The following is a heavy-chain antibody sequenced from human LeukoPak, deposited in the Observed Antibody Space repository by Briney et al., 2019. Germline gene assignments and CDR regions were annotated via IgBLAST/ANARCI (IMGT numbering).Heavy chain of an antibody. Sequence: SETLSLTCTVSGGSISSYYWNWIRQPPGKGLEWIGCIFYTGSIHYSPSLKSRVTISVDTSRNQSSLNLRSVTAADTAVYYCARGDFWSGYEDYWGQGTLVTVSS. CDR3: ARGDFWSGYEDY. D-gene: IGHD3-3*01. J-gene: IGHJ4*02. V-gene: IGHV4-59*01. CDR1: GGSISSYY. CDR2: IFYTGSI.